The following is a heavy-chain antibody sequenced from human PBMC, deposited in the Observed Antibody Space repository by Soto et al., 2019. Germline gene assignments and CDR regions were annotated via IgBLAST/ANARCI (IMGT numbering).Heavy chain of an antibody. CDR2: IYWDDDK. V-gene: IGHV2-5*02. J-gene: IGHJ4*02. Sequence: QITLKESGPTLVKPTQTLTLTCTFSGFSLSTSGMGVGWIRQPPGKALEWLALIYWDDDKRYSPSLKSRLTLTKDTTKKQVVLTLTNMDPVDTDTYYCVHRRGDSLLDYWGKGNLVTVSS. D-gene: IGHD3-10*01. CDR3: VHRRGDSLLDY. CDR1: GFSLSTSGMG.